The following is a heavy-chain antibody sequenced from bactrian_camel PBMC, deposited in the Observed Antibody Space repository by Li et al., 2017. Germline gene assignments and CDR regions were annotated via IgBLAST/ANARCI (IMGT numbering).Heavy chain of an antibody. CDR1: SPPKDCT. V-gene: IGHV3S55*01. CDR3: AKDSGSGGGWNYNY. Sequence: VQLVESGGGSVQAGGSLRLTCAAHRSPPKDCTLGWYRQAPGKDRYLAASLISDGTAVYPTDVRGRFAISKNNAKNTVYLQLNGPKTEDMAMYYCAKDSGSGGGWNYNYWGQGTQVTVS. D-gene: IGHD6*01. CDR2: LISDGTA. J-gene: IGHJ4*01.